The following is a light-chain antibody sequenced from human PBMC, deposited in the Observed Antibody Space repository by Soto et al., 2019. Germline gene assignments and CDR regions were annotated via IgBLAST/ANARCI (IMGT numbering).Light chain of an antibody. Sequence: DIQMTQSPSSLSASVGDRVTITCRASQSISGYLNWYQQKPGKAPKLLIYTASSLQSGVPSRFSGSGSGTDFTLTISSLQPEDFATYYCQQSSSVPLTFGQGTRLEI. V-gene: IGKV1-39*01. CDR1: QSISGY. CDR3: QQSSSVPLT. CDR2: TAS. J-gene: IGKJ5*01.